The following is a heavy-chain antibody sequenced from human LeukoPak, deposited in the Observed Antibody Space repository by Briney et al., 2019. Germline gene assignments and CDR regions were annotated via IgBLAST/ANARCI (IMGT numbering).Heavy chain of an antibody. V-gene: IGHV4-59*11. CDR3: AKALRDLFSSYYYYYMDV. Sequence: SETLSLTCTVSGGSISTHYWSWVRQPPGKGPEGIGYIYYSGSTNYHPSLKSRVTISVDTSKNQFSLKLSPVTAADTAVYYCAKALRDLFSSYYYYYMDVWGKGTTVTVSS. CDR2: IYYSGST. J-gene: IGHJ6*03. D-gene: IGHD3-10*01. CDR1: GGSISTHY.